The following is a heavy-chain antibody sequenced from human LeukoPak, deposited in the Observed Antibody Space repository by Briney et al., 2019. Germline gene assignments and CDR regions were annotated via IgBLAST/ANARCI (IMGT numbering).Heavy chain of an antibody. CDR2: IYPGDSDT. CDR1: GHSFTSYW. CDR3: ARYTTVVTPTGYYNYGMDV. V-gene: IGHV5-51*01. D-gene: IGHD4-23*01. Sequence: GESLKISCKGSGHSFTSYWIAWVRQMPEKGLEWMGIIYPGDSDTRYSPSFQGQVTISADKSITTAYLQWSSLKASDTAMYYCARYTTVVTPTGYYNYGMDVWGQGTTVTVSS. J-gene: IGHJ6*02.